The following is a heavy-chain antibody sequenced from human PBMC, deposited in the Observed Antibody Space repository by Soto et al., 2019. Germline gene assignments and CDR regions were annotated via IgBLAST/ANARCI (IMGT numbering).Heavy chain of an antibody. Sequence: GGSLRLSCAASGFTFSSYAMHWVRQAPGKGLEWVAVISYDGSNKYYADSVKGRFTISRDNSKNTLYLQMNSLRAEDTAVYYCGRFDDSSFFDYWGQGSLVTVSS. CDR2: ISYDGSNK. CDR3: GRFDDSSFFDY. CDR1: GFTFSSYA. D-gene: IGHD3-22*01. V-gene: IGHV3-30-3*01. J-gene: IGHJ4*02.